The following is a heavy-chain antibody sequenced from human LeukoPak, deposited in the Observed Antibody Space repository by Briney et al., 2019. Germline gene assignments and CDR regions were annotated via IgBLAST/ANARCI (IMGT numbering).Heavy chain of an antibody. D-gene: IGHD6-13*01. V-gene: IGHV3-66*01. Sequence: GGSLRLSCAASEFTVSSNYMSWVRQAPGKGLEWVSVIYSGGSTYYADSVKGRFTISRDNSKNTLYLQMNSLRAEDTAVYYCARMWTAAEFDYWGQGTLVTVSS. CDR3: ARMWTAAEFDY. CDR1: EFTVSSNY. J-gene: IGHJ4*02. CDR2: IYSGGST.